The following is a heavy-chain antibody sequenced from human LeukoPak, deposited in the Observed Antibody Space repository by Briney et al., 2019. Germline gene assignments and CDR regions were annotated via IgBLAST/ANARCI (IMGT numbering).Heavy chain of an antibody. J-gene: IGHJ3*02. CDR1: GGSISSCY. Sequence: SETLSLTCTVSGGSISSCYWSWIRQPPGKGLEWIGYIYTSGSTNYNPSLKSRVTISVDTSKNQFSLKLSSVTAADTAVYYCARLPTDCSSTSCYYNAFDIWGQGTMVTVSS. D-gene: IGHD2-2*01. V-gene: IGHV4-4*09. CDR2: IYTSGST. CDR3: ARLPTDCSSTSCYYNAFDI.